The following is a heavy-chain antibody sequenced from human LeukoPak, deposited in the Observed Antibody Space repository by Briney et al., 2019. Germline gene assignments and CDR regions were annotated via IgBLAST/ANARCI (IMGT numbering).Heavy chain of an antibody. Sequence: PGGSLRLSCAASGFTFSSYGMHWVRQAPGKGLEWVAVISYDGSNKYYADSVKGRFTISRDNSKNTLYLQMNSLRAEDTAVYYCAKDRQVGATTTGDYWGQGTLVTVSS. D-gene: IGHD1-26*01. CDR1: GFTFSSYG. CDR2: ISYDGSNK. J-gene: IGHJ4*02. V-gene: IGHV3-30*18. CDR3: AKDRQVGATTTGDY.